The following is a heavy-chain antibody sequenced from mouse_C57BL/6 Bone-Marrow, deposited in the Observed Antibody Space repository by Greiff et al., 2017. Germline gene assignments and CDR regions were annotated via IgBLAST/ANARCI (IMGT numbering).Heavy chain of an antibody. V-gene: IGHV1-50*01. J-gene: IGHJ2*01. CDR1: GYTFTSYW. CDR2: IDPSDSYT. Sequence: VQLQQPGAELVKPGASVKLSCKASGYTFTSYWMQWVKQRPGQGLEWIGEIDPSDSYTNYNQKFKGKATLTVDTSSSTAYMQLSSLTSEDSAVYYCARGDYYGSSDIDYWGQGTTLTVSS. D-gene: IGHD1-1*01. CDR3: ARGDYYGSSDIDY.